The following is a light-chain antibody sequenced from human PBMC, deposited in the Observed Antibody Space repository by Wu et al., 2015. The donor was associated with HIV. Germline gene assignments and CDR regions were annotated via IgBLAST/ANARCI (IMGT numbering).Light chain of an antibody. CDR3: QQYNKWPGT. Sequence: EIVMTQSPATLSVSPGERATLSCRASQSVSSNLAWYQRKPGQAPRLLIYGASTRATGIPARFSGSGSGTEFTLTINSMQSEDFAVYYCQQYNKWPGTFGQGTKVEIK. CDR1: QSVSSN. CDR2: GAS. V-gene: IGKV3-15*01. J-gene: IGKJ1*01.